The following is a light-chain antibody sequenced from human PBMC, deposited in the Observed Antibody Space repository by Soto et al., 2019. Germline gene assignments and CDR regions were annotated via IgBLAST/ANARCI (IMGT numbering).Light chain of an antibody. V-gene: IGLV2-14*01. J-gene: IGLJ2*01. Sequence: SALTQPASVSGSPGQSITISCTGTSSDVGGYKYVSWFQHHPGKAPKLMIYEVSNRPSGISNRFSGSKSGNTASLTISGLQAEDEADYYCSSYTSSSSPVLFGGGTKLTVL. CDR1: SSDVGGYKY. CDR3: SSYTSSSSPVL. CDR2: EVS.